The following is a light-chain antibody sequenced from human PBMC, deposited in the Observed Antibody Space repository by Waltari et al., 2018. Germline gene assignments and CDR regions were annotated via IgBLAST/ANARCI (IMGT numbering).Light chain of an antibody. J-gene: IGLJ3*02. CDR2: GD. V-gene: IGLV1-36*01. CDR3: STWDYSLRAWV. Sequence: QSALTQEASVSGTVGQTVTLSCIGNNNNVGSYALSWYQQISHGAPKTVMFGDFLPSGLPDRFSGSKSGTTASLTISGLQPEDEADYYCSTWDYSLRAWVFGGGTILTVL. CDR1: NNNVGSYA.